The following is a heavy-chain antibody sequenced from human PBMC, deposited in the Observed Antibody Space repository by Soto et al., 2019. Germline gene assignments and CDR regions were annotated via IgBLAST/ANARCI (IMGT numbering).Heavy chain of an antibody. CDR3: AGSITMVRGVITLHDY. CDR2: IYYSGST. Sequence: SETLSLTCTVSGGSVSSGSYYWSWIQQPPGKGLEWIGYIYYSGSTNYNPSLKSRVTISVDTSKNQFSLKLSSVTAADTAVYYCAGSITMVRGVITLHDYWGQGTLVTVSS. CDR1: GGSVSSGSYY. V-gene: IGHV4-61*01. J-gene: IGHJ4*02. D-gene: IGHD3-10*01.